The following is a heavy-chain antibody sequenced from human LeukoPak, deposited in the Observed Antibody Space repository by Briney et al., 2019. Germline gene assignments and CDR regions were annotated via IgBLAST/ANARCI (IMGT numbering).Heavy chain of an antibody. V-gene: IGHV1-69*05. CDR1: GGTFSSYA. CDR3: ARGTGTYNYYYYMDV. D-gene: IGHD1-1*01. Sequence: SVKVSCKASGGTFSSYAISWVRQAPGQGLEWMGGIIPIFGTANHAQKFQGRVTITTDESTSTAYMELSSLRSEDTAVYYCARGTGTYNYYYYMDVWGKGTTVTVSS. J-gene: IGHJ6*03. CDR2: IIPIFGTA.